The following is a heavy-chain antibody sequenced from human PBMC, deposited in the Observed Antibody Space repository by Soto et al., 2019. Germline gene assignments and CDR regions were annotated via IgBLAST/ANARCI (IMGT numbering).Heavy chain of an antibody. CDR3: AKDHFWSGYSSFDY. D-gene: IGHD3-3*02. CDR2: ISGSGGST. CDR1: GFTFSSYA. Sequence: GGSLKLSCAASGFTFSSYAMSWVRQAPGKGLEWVSAISGSGGSTYYADSVKGRFTISRDNSKNTLYLQMNSLRAEDTAVYYCAKDHFWSGYSSFDYWGQGTLVTVSS. J-gene: IGHJ4*02. V-gene: IGHV3-23*01.